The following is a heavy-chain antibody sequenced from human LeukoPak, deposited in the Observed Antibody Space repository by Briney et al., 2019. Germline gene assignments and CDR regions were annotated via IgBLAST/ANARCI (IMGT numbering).Heavy chain of an antibody. Sequence: SETLSLTCAVYGGSFSDYYWSWIRQPPGKGLEWIGEINHSGSTNYNPSLKSRVTISVDTSKNQFSLKLSSVTAADTAVYYCARHPPYYYDSSGYSRDYWGQGTLVTVSS. CDR1: GGSFSDYY. J-gene: IGHJ4*02. CDR2: INHSGST. CDR3: ARHPPYYYDSSGYSRDY. D-gene: IGHD3-22*01. V-gene: IGHV4-34*01.